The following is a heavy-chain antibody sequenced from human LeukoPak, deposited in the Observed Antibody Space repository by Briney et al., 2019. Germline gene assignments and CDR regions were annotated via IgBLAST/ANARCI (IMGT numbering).Heavy chain of an antibody. CDR2: IYYSGST. V-gene: IGHV4-61*08. Sequence: SETLSLTCAVSGGSISSGGYSWSWIRQPPGKGLEWIGYIYYSGSTNYNPSLKSRVTISVDTSKNQFSLKLSSVTAADTAVYYCAREGRRDYYYDSSGQDGMDVWGQGTTVTVSS. J-gene: IGHJ6*02. D-gene: IGHD3-22*01. CDR3: AREGRRDYYYDSSGQDGMDV. CDR1: GGSISSGGYS.